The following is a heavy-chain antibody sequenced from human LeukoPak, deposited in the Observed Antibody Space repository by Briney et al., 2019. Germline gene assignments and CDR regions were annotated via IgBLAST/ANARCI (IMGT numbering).Heavy chain of an antibody. CDR1: GGTFSSYA. J-gene: IGHJ4*02. V-gene: IGHV1-69*01. Sequence: ASVKVSCKASGGTFSSYAISWVRQAPGQGLEWMGGIIPIFGTSNYAQKFQGKVTITADESTSTAYMELSSLRSEDTAVYYCAGYYYDSNGYYYHYWGQGTLVTVSS. D-gene: IGHD3-22*01. CDR3: AGYYYDSNGYYYHY. CDR2: IIPIFGTS.